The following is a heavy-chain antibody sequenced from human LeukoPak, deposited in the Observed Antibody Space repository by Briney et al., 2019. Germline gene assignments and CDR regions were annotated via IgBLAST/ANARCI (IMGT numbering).Heavy chain of an antibody. CDR2: ISAYNGNT. D-gene: IGHD6-19*01. Sequence: ASVKVSCKASGYTFTGYYMHWVRQAPGQGVEWMGWISAYNGNTNYAQKLQGRVTMTTDTSTSTAYMELRSLRSDDTAVYYCARLGAVAKRYYYYYMDVWGKGTTVTVSS. CDR3: ARLGAVAKRYYYYYMDV. J-gene: IGHJ6*03. CDR1: GYTFTGYY. V-gene: IGHV1-18*04.